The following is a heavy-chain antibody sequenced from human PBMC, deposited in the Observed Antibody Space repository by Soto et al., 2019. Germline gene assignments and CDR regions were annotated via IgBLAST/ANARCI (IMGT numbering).Heavy chain of an antibody. J-gene: IGHJ4*02. Sequence: QVQLVESGGGVVQPGRSLRLSCAASGFTFSSYGMHWVRQAPGKGLEWVAVIWYDGSNKYYADSVKGRFTISRDNSKNTLYLEMNSLRAEDTGVYYCARAQREYSSGWYGFDYWGQGTLVTVSS. CDR3: ARAQREYSSGWYGFDY. CDR2: IWYDGSNK. V-gene: IGHV3-33*01. CDR1: GFTFSSYG. D-gene: IGHD6-19*01.